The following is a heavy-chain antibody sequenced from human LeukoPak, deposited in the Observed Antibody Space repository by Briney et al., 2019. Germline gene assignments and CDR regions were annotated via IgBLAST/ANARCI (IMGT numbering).Heavy chain of an antibody. Sequence: PGGSLRLSCAASGFTFDDYAMRWVRQAPGKGLEWVSGISWDSRTIGYADSVKGRFTISRDNAKNTLYLQMNSLRAEDTALYYCAKDRAARGRGNYFYMDVWGKGTTVTVSS. D-gene: IGHD2/OR15-2a*01. CDR3: AKDRAARGRGNYFYMDV. J-gene: IGHJ6*03. V-gene: IGHV3-9*01. CDR2: ISWDSRTI. CDR1: GFTFDDYA.